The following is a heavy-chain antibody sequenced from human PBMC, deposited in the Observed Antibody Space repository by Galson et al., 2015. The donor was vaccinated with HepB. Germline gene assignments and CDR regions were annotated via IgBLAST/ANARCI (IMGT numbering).Heavy chain of an antibody. Sequence: SLRLSCAASGFTFSYYAMHWVRQAPGKGLEWVAVISYDGNNNYYAESVKGRLTISRDNSKNTVYLQMNSLRTEDTAAYYCARGGAVTSSDYYLGYWDQGTLVTVSS. V-gene: IGHV3-30-3*01. CDR3: ARGGAVTSSDYYLGY. CDR2: ISYDGNNN. CDR1: GFTFSYYA. J-gene: IGHJ4*02. D-gene: IGHD3-10*01.